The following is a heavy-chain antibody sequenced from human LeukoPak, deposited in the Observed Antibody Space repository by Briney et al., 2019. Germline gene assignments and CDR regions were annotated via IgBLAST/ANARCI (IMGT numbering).Heavy chain of an antibody. D-gene: IGHD3-10*01. V-gene: IGHV4-59*01. Sequence: SETLSLTCTVSGGSISSYYWSWIRQPPGKGLEWIGYIYYNGSTKYNPSLKSRVTISVDTSKTQFSLKLSSVTAADTAVFYCARTKYGSGRQLDVWGQGTTVTVSS. CDR1: GGSISSYY. CDR3: ARTKYGSGRQLDV. J-gene: IGHJ6*02. CDR2: IYYNGST.